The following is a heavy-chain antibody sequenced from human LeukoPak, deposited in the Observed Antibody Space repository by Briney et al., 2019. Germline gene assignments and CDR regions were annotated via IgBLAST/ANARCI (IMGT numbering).Heavy chain of an antibody. J-gene: IGHJ5*02. D-gene: IGHD1-1*01. CDR1: GFTFRVSA. Sequence: GSLRLSCAASGFTFRVSAMSWIRQPPGKGLEWIGHIYGSGSTNYNPSLKSRVTLSVDTSKNQFSLKLSSVTAADTAVYYYAREGTSGTHLNWFDPWGQGTLVTVSS. CDR2: IYGSGST. CDR3: AREGTSGTHLNWFDP. V-gene: IGHV4-59*11.